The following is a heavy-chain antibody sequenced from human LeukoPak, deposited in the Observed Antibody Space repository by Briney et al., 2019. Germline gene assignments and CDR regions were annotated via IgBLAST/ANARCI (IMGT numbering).Heavy chain of an antibody. CDR3: ANGDSGYGLDY. CDR2: ISYDGSNK. CDR1: GFTFSSYG. J-gene: IGHJ4*02. V-gene: IGHV3-30*18. D-gene: IGHD5-12*01. Sequence: SGGSLRLSCAASGFTFSSYGMHWVRQAPGKGLEWVAVISYDGSNKYYADSVKGRFTISRDNSKNTLHLQMNSLRAEDTAVYYCANGDSGYGLDYWGQGTLVTVSS.